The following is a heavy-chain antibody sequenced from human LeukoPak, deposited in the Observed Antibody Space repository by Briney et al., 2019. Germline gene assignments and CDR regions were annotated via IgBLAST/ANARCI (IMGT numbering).Heavy chain of an antibody. Sequence: GESLKISCKGSGYSFTNYWIGWVRQMPGKGLEWMGIIYPGDSDTRYSPSLQGQVTISVDRSISTAYLQWGSLKASDTAMYYCARQSLGYYYDSSGPFDYWGQGTLVTVSS. V-gene: IGHV5-51*01. J-gene: IGHJ4*02. CDR1: GYSFTNYW. D-gene: IGHD3-22*01. CDR3: ARQSLGYYYDSSGPFDY. CDR2: IYPGDSDT.